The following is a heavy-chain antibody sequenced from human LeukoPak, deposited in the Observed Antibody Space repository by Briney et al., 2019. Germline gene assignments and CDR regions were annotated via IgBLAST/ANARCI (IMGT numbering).Heavy chain of an antibody. CDR3: ARVSHYYDSSGYYYYYMDV. CDR1: GGSISSYY. V-gene: IGHV4-4*07. D-gene: IGHD3-22*01. Sequence: SETLSLTCTVSGGSISSYYWSWIRQPAGKGLEWIGRIYTSGSTNYNPSLKSRVTMSVDTSKNQFSLKLSSMTAADTAVYYCARVSHYYDSSGYYYYYMDVWGKGTTVTVSS. J-gene: IGHJ6*03. CDR2: IYTSGST.